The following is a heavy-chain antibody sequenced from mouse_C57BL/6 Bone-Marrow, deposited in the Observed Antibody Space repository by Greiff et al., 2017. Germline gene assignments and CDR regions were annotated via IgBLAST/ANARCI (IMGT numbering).Heavy chain of an antibody. J-gene: IGHJ3*01. V-gene: IGHV10-1*01. CDR2: IRSKSNNYAT. Sequence: EVKLMESGGGLVQPKGSLKLSCAASGFSFNTYAMNWVRQAPGKGLEWVARIRSKSNNYATYYADSVKDRFTISRDDSESMLYLQMNNLKTEDTAMYYCVRQSMDAYWGQGTLVTVSA. CDR1: GFSFNTYA. CDR3: VRQSMDAY.